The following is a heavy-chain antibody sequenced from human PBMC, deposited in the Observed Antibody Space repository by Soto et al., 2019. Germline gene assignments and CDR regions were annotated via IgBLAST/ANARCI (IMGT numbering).Heavy chain of an antibody. CDR3: VSQRTTVITQAYFDY. J-gene: IGHJ4*02. V-gene: IGHV4-30-2*01. CDR2: IYQSGVT. D-gene: IGHD4-4*01. Sequence: PSETLSLTCNMSGDSYSISTYSWSWIRQPPGKALQWIGSIYQSGVTSYNPSLASRVSISLDRSNNQCSLKLKSVTASDTAVYFCVSQRTTVITQAYFDYWGPGALVTVSS. CDR1: GDSYSISTYS.